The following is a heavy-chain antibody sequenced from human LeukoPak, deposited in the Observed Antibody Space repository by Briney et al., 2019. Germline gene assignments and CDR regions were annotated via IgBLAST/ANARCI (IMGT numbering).Heavy chain of an antibody. V-gene: IGHV3-21*01. Sequence: GGSLRLSCAASGFTFSSYTMNWVRQAPGKGLEGVSSISSSYSYVYYADSVKGRFTISRDDAKNSLYLQMNSLRAEDTTVYYCARDPTSSWETAFDIWGQGTMVIVSS. D-gene: IGHD1-26*01. CDR3: ARDPTSSWETAFDI. CDR2: ISSSYSYV. J-gene: IGHJ3*02. CDR1: GFTFSSYT.